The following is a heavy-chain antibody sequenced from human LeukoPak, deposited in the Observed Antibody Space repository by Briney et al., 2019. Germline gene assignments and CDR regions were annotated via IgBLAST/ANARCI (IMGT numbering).Heavy chain of an antibody. V-gene: IGHV3-30*04. Sequence: GGSLRLSCAASGFTFSNYGIHWVRQAPGKGLEWVALISYDGSNTYYADSVKGRFTISRDNAKNSLYLQMNSLRAEDTAVYYCAELGITMIGGVWGKGTTVTISS. CDR3: AELGITMIGGV. CDR1: GFTFSNYG. D-gene: IGHD3-10*02. J-gene: IGHJ6*04. CDR2: ISYDGSNT.